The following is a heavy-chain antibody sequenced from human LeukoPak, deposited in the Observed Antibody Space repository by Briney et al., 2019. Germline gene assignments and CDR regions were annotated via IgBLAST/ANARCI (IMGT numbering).Heavy chain of an antibody. V-gene: IGHV3-11*01. J-gene: IGHJ4*02. CDR3: AKDRRGWSAYYFDY. CDR1: GFTFSDYY. CDR2: ISSSGSTI. Sequence: GGSLRLSCAASGFTFSDYYMSWIRQAPGKGLEWVSYISSSGSTIYYADSVKGRLTISRDNAKNSLYLQMNSLRAEDTAVYYCAKDRRGWSAYYFDYWSQGTLVTVSS. D-gene: IGHD6-19*01.